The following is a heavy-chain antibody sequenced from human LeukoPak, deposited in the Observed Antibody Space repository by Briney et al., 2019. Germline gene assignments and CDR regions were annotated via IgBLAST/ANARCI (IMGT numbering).Heavy chain of an antibody. CDR1: GYTFTGYY. J-gene: IGHJ5*02. V-gene: IGHV1-2*02. CDR3: ARDHITMVRTAMIKQNNWFDP. CDR2: INPNSGGT. D-gene: IGHD3-10*01. Sequence: ASVKVSCKASGYTFTGYYMHWVRQAPGQGLEWMGWINPNSGGTNYAQKFQGRVTMTRDTSISTAYMELSRLRSDDTAVYYCARDHITMVRTAMIKQNNWFDPWGQGTLVTVSS.